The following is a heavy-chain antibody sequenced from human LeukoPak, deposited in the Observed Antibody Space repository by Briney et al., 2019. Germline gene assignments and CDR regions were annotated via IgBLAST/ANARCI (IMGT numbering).Heavy chain of an antibody. CDR3: ARVLEVEMATAFDY. V-gene: IGHV4-61*02. CDR2: IYTSGST. J-gene: IGHJ4*02. CDR1: GGSISSGSYY. D-gene: IGHD5-24*01. Sequence: SETLSLTCTVSGGSISSGSYYWSWIRQPAGKGLEWIGRIYTSGSTNYNPSLKSRVTISVDTSKNQFSLKLSSVTAADTAVYYCARVLEVEMATAFDYWGQGTLVTVSS.